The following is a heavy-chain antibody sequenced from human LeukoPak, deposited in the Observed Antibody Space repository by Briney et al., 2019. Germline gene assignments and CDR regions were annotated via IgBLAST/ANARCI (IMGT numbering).Heavy chain of an antibody. CDR1: GFNFSTYW. Sequence: GESLRLSCAASGFNFSTYWMSWVRQAPGKGLEWVANIKEDGIETYYVDSVKGRFTVSRDNAKNLMYLQMSSLRAEDTAVYHCASLENLEYFPDSFDIWGQGTMVTVSS. J-gene: IGHJ3*02. V-gene: IGHV3-7*01. D-gene: IGHD3-3*01. CDR2: IKEDGIET. CDR3: ASLENLEYFPDSFDI.